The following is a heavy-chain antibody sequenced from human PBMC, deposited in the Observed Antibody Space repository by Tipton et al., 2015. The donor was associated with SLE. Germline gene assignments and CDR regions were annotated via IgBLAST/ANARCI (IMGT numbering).Heavy chain of an antibody. V-gene: IGHV4-39*07. D-gene: IGHD2/OR15-2a*01. J-gene: IGHJ6*02. Sequence: TLSLTCIVSGDSISSTSYYWGWIRQPPGKGLEWIGSISDVGSTSSNPSLKSRVTISVDTSKNRFSLKLTSMTAADTAVYYCARAKVEETTFKYFFNGLDVWGRGTTVTVS. CDR2: ISDVGST. CDR1: GDSISSTSYY. CDR3: ARAKVEETTFKYFFNGLDV.